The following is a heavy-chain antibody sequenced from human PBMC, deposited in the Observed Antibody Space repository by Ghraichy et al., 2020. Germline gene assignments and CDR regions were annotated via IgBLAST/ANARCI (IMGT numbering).Heavy chain of an antibody. Sequence: GGSLRLSCADSGFGFSSYAMSWVRQAPGKGLEWVSGISGSGSSTYYADSVKGRFAISRDNSRNTLYLQMNSLRAEDTALYYCAMTTVTTRWFDPWGQGTLVTVSS. CDR1: GFGFSSYA. J-gene: IGHJ5*02. D-gene: IGHD4-11*01. V-gene: IGHV3-23*01. CDR3: AMTTVTTRWFDP. CDR2: ISGSGSST.